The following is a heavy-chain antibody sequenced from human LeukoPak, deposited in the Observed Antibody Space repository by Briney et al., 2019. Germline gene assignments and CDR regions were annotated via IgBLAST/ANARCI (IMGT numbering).Heavy chain of an antibody. J-gene: IGHJ4*02. V-gene: IGHV1-2*06. CDR2: INPNSGSA. Sequence: GTSVKVSCKASGYTFTAYYVQWVRQAPGQGLEWMGRINPNSGSANYAQKFQDRVTVTRDTSSSTVYMELKWLISDDTAVYYCARAGLNGDYVSDSWGQGTLVTVSS. CDR1: GYTFTAYY. CDR3: ARAGLNGDYVSDS. D-gene: IGHD4-17*01.